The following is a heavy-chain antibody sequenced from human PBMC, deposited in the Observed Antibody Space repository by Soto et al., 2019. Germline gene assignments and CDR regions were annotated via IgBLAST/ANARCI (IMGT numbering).Heavy chain of an antibody. J-gene: IGHJ6*02. Sequence: SVKVSCKASGGTFSSYTISWVRQAPGQGLEWMGRIIPILGIANYAQKFQGRVTITADKSTSTAYMELSSLRSEDTAVYYCARGGNSSSWYSPAIHYYYYYGMDVWGQGTTVTVSS. CDR2: IIPILGIA. CDR1: GGTFSSYT. V-gene: IGHV1-69*02. CDR3: ARGGNSSSWYSPAIHYYYYYGMDV. D-gene: IGHD6-13*01.